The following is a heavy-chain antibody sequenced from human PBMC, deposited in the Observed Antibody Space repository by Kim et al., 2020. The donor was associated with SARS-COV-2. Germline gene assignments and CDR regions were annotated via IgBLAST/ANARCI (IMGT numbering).Heavy chain of an antibody. CDR1: GGFISSYY. CDR2: IYYSGST. V-gene: IGHV4-59*13. CDR3: ARDFGFGDDY. D-gene: IGHD3-10*01. Sequence: SETLSLTCTGPGGFISSYYWSWIRQPPGKGLEWIGYIYYSGSTNYNPSLKSRVTISVDTSKNQFSLKLSSVTAADTAVYYCARDFGFGDDYWGQGTLVTVSS. J-gene: IGHJ4*02.